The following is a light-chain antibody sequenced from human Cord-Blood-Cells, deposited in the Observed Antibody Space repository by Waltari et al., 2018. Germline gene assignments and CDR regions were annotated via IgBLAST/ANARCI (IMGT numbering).Light chain of an antibody. J-gene: IGLJ3*02. Sequence: SYVLTQPPSVSVAPGKTARITCGGNNIGSKSVHWYQQKPGQAPVLVVYDDSDRPSGIPGPCSGSNSGNTATLTIRRVEAGDEADYYCQVWDSSSDHHWVFGGGTKLTVL. CDR2: DDS. V-gene: IGLV3-21*03. CDR3: QVWDSSSDHHWV. CDR1: NIGSKS.